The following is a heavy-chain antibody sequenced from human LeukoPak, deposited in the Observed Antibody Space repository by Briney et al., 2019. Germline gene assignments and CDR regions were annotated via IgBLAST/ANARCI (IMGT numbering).Heavy chain of an antibody. D-gene: IGHD3-3*01. V-gene: IGHV1-2*02. CDR1: GYTFTGYY. CDR3: ARDHDFWSGYDDPTRAEEVNFDY. J-gene: IGHJ4*02. Sequence: ASVKVSCKASGYTFTGYYMHWVRQAPGQGLEWMGWINPNSGGTNYAQKFQGRVTMTRDTSISTAYMELSRLRSDDTAVYYCARDHDFWSGYDDPTRAEEVNFDYWGQGTLVTVSP. CDR2: INPNSGGT.